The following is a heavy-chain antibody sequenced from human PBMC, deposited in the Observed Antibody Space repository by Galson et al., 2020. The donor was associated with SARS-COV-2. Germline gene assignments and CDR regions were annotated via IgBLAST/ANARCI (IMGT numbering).Heavy chain of an antibody. D-gene: IGHD2-2*01. Sequence: QTGGSLRLSCAASGFSFTTHWIHWVRRAPGKGLVWVSRVSPDGSITTYADCVKGRFTISRDNAKNTLFLQMNSLRAEDTAVYYCVRDNDAMLETGPHFEHWGQGTLVTVSS. J-gene: IGHJ4*02. V-gene: IGHV3-74*01. CDR1: GFSFTTHW. CDR3: VRDNDAMLETGPHFEH. CDR2: VSPDGSIT.